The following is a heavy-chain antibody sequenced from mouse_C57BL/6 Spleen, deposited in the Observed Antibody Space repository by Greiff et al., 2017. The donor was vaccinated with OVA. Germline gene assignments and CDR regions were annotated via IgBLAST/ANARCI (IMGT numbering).Heavy chain of an antibody. CDR2: ISYDGSN. Sequence: EVKLEESGPGLVKPSQSLSLTCSVTGYSITSGYYWNWIRQFPGNKLEWMGYISYDGSNNYNPSLKNRISITRDTSKNQFFLKLNSVTTEDTATYYCARASLLLVDYWGQGTSVTVSS. CDR1: GYSITSGYY. D-gene: IGHD1-1*01. V-gene: IGHV3-6*01. CDR3: ARASLLLVDY. J-gene: IGHJ4*01.